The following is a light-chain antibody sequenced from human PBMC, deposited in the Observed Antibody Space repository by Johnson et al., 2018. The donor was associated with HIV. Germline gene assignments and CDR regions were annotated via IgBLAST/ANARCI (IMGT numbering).Light chain of an antibody. CDR1: GSNIGSHY. J-gene: IGLJ1*01. V-gene: IGLV1-51*01. CDR3: GTWDSYLTAGV. CDR2: DNN. Sequence: QAVLTQPPSVSAAPGQRVTISCSGRGSNIGSHYVSWYQQLPGTAPKLLIYDNNKRPSGIPDRFSASKSGTSATLGITGLQTGYEADYYCGTWDSYLTAGVFGSGTKVTVL.